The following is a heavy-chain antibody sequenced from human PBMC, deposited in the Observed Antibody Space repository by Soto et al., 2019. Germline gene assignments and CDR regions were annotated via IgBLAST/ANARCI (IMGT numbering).Heavy chain of an antibody. V-gene: IGHV3-30*18. D-gene: IGHD6-13*01. CDR3: AKCIAAAGTSNTAYGMDV. CDR2: ISYDGSNK. Sequence: PGGSLRLSCAASGFTFSSYGMHWVRQAPGKGLEWVAVISYDGSNKYYADSVKGRFTISRDNSKNTLYLQMNSLRAEDTAVYYCAKCIAAAGTSNTAYGMDVWGQGTTVTVSS. J-gene: IGHJ6*02. CDR1: GFTFSSYG.